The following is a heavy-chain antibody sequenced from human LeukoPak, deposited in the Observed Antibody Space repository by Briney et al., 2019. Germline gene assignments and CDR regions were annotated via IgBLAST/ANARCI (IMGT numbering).Heavy chain of an antibody. CDR2: ISGSSSYI. Sequence: PGGSLRLSCAASGFTFSSYSMNWVRQAPGKGLEWVSSISGSSSYIYYADSVKGRFTISRDNAKNSLYLQMNSLRAEDTAVYYCARGAAIAAAGTGYYIDYWGQGTLVTVSS. CDR1: GFTFSSYS. CDR3: ARGAAIAAAGTGYYIDY. D-gene: IGHD6-13*01. J-gene: IGHJ4*02. V-gene: IGHV3-21*01.